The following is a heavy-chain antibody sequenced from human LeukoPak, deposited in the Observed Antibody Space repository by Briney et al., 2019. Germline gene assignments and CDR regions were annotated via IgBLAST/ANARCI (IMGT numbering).Heavy chain of an antibody. CDR3: AREDYYDSSGVWFDP. CDR2: INPSGGST. CDR1: GYTFTSYY. D-gene: IGHD3-22*01. V-gene: IGHV1-46*01. Sequence: GASVKVSCKASGYTFTSYYMHWVRQAPGQGLEWMGIINPSGGSTSYAQKFQGRVTMARDTSTSTVYMELSSLRSEDTAVYYCAREDYYDSSGVWFDPWGQGTLVTVSS. J-gene: IGHJ5*02.